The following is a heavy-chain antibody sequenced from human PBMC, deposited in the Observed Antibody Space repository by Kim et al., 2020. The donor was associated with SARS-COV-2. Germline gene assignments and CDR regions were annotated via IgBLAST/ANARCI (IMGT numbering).Heavy chain of an antibody. CDR3: AKDLRSITMVRGVIESNYFDY. CDR1: GFTFSSYA. CDR2: ISGSGGST. J-gene: IGHJ4*02. V-gene: IGHV3-23*01. D-gene: IGHD3-10*01. Sequence: GGSLRLSCAASGFTFSSYAMSWVRQDPGKGLEWVSAISGSGGSTYYADSVKGRFTISRDNSKNTLYLQMNSLRAEDTAVYYCAKDLRSITMVRGVIESNYFDYWGQETLVTVSS.